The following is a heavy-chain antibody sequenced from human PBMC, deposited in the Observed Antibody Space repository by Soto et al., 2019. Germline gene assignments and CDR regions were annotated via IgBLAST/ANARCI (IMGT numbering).Heavy chain of an antibody. CDR3: ARTSRFNY. Sequence: QVQLQQWGAGLLKPSETLSLTCAVYGGSFSGYYWSWIRQPPGKGLEWIGEINHSGSTHYNPSLXGXVXXSVDTSKNQFSLKLSSVTAADTAVYYCARTSRFNYWGQGTLVTVSS. V-gene: IGHV4-34*01. CDR1: GGSFSGYY. CDR2: INHSGST. J-gene: IGHJ4*02. D-gene: IGHD6-6*01.